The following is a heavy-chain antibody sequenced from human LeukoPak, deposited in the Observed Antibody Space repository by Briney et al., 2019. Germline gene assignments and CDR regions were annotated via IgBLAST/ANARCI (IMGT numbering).Heavy chain of an antibody. D-gene: IGHD5-18*01. CDR2: IYYSGST. J-gene: IGHJ4*02. CDR3: ARHGDTAMVGGIDY. CDR1: GGSISSSSYY. V-gene: IGHV4-39*01. Sequence: SETLSLTCTVSGGSISSSSYYWGWIRQPPGKGLEWIGSIYYSGSTYYNPSLKSRATISVDTSKNQFSLKLSSVTAADTAVYYCARHGDTAMVGGIDYWGQGTLVTVSS.